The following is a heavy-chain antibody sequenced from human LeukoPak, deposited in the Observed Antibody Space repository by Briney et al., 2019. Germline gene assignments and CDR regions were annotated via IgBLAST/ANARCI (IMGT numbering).Heavy chain of an antibody. V-gene: IGHV4-59*12. CDR1: GGSISSYY. CDR2: IYYSGST. D-gene: IGHD2-2*01. Sequence: SETLSLTCTVSGGSISSYYWSWIRQPPGKGLEWIGYIYYSGSTNYNPSLKSRVTISVDTSKNQFSLKLSSVTAADTAVYYCARDSSAAAPGDYYYYYGMDVWGQGTTVTVSS. CDR3: ARDSSAAAPGDYYYYYGMDV. J-gene: IGHJ6*02.